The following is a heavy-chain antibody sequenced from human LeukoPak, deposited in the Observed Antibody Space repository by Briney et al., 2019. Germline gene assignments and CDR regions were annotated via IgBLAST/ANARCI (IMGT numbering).Heavy chain of an antibody. D-gene: IGHD2-15*01. CDR2: IKEDGSEK. J-gene: IGHJ4*02. CDR3: ARDLGVCSGGTCYSVYDY. Sequence: PGGSLRLSCAASGFVVSRYWMSWVRQAPGKGLEWVADIKEDGSEKHCVDSVKGRFTISRDNAENSLYLQMNSLRAEDTAIYYCARDLGVCSGGTCYSVYDYWGQGTLDTVSS. V-gene: IGHV3-7*01. CDR1: GFVVSRYW.